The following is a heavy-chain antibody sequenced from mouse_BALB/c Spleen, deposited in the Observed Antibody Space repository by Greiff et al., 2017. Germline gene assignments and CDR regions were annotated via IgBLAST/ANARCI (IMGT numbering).Heavy chain of an antibody. CDR1: GFTFSSFG. CDR3: ARATGTRVMDY. CDR2: ISSGSSTI. Sequence: EVQVVESGGGLVQPGGSRKLSCAASGFTFSSFGMHWVRQAPEKGLEWVAYISSGSSTIYYADTVKGRFTISRDNPKNTLFLQMTSLRSEDTAMYYCARATGTRVMDYWGQGTSVTVSS. V-gene: IGHV5-17*02. D-gene: IGHD4-1*02. J-gene: IGHJ4*01.